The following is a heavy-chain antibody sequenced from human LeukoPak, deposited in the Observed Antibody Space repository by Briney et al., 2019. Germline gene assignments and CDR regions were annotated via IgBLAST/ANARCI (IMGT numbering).Heavy chain of an antibody. Sequence: GGSLRLSCAASGFTFSNYNMNWVRRAPGKGREWVSSIRGKSNNIYYADSVKGRFTISRDNTKNSLYLQMNSLRGEDTAMYYCVRIPNSANFPNWFDPWGQGTLVTVSS. CDR3: VRIPNSANFPNWFDP. CDR1: GFTFSNYN. D-gene: IGHD4/OR15-4a*01. J-gene: IGHJ5*02. V-gene: IGHV3-21*01. CDR2: IRGKSNNI.